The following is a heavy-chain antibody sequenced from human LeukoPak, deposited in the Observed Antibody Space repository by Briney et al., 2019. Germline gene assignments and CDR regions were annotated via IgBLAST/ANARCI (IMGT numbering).Heavy chain of an antibody. CDR1: GYTFTSYG. Sequence: ASVKVSCKASGYTFTSYGISWVRQAPGQGLEWMGWISAYNGNTNYAQKLQGRVTMTTDTSTSTAYMELRSLRSDDTAVYYCARSLPPNTPLGYWGQGALVTVSS. V-gene: IGHV1-18*01. D-gene: IGHD2-15*01. CDR2: ISAYNGNT. J-gene: IGHJ4*02. CDR3: ARSLPPNTPLGY.